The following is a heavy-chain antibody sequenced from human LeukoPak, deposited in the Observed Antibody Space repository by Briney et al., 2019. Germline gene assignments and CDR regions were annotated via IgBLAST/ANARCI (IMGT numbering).Heavy chain of an antibody. Sequence: GGSLRLSCAASGFTFSTYAMSWVRQAPRRGLEWVSSIIDSGGATYYADSVKGRFTISRDSAKNSLYLQMNSLRAEDTTVYYCARCYLTTVTTRGLDVWGQGTTVTVSS. CDR2: IIDSGGAT. J-gene: IGHJ6*02. V-gene: IGHV3-23*01. CDR3: ARCYLTTVTTRGLDV. CDR1: GFTFSTYA. D-gene: IGHD4-11*01.